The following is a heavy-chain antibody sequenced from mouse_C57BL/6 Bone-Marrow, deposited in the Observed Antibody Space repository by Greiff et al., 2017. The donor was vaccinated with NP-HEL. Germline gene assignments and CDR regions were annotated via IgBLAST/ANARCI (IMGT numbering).Heavy chain of an antibody. V-gene: IGHV3-8*01. CDR2: ISYSGST. J-gene: IGHJ4*01. Sequence: VQLKESGPGLAKPSQTLSLTCSVTGYSITSDYWNWIRKFPGNKLEYMGYISYSGSTYYNPSLKSRISITRDTSKTQYYLQLNSVTTEDTATYYCARSPLWLRRNYYAMDYWGQGTSVTVSS. D-gene: IGHD2-2*01. CDR3: ARSPLWLRRNYYAMDY. CDR1: GYSITSDY.